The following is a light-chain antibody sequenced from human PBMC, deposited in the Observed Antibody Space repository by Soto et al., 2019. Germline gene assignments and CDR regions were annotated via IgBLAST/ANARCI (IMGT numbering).Light chain of an antibody. J-gene: IGKJ4*02. Sequence: AIRMTQSPSSFSASTGDRVTITCRASQGIRSYVAWYQQKPGKALKLLIYAASPLESGVPSRFRGSGPWTDFNLTIRCLLSEDFANDYCQHYYSYPLTFGGGTRVLI. V-gene: IGKV1-8*01. CDR3: QHYYSYPLT. CDR1: QGIRSY. CDR2: AAS.